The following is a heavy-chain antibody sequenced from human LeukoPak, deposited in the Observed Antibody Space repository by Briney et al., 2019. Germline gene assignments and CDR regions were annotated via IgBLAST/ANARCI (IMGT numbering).Heavy chain of an antibody. J-gene: IGHJ4*02. CDR2: IWYDGSNK. D-gene: IGHD2-2*01. CDR1: GFTFSSYG. Sequence: GGSLRLSCAASGFTFSSYGMHWVRAAPGKGLEWVSVIWYDGSNKYYADSVKGRFTISRDNSKNTLYLQMNSLRAEDTAVYYCAKEKGPYCSSTSCYGMDYYFDYWGQGTLVTVSS. CDR3: AKEKGPYCSSTSCYGMDYYFDY. V-gene: IGHV3-33*06.